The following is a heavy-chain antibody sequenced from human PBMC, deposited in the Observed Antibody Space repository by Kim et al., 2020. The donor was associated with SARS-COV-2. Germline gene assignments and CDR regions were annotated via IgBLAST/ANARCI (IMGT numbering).Heavy chain of an antibody. CDR3: AKVWDYDFWNSFQIDY. D-gene: IGHD3-3*01. J-gene: IGHJ4*02. CDR1: GFTFSSYA. V-gene: IGHV3-23*01. Sequence: GGSLRLSCAASGFTFSSYAMSWVRQAPGKGLEWVSAISGSGDSTYYADSVKGRLTLSRDNSKNTLYLQMNSLRAEDTAVYYCAKVWDYDFWNSFQIDYWGQGTLVTISS. CDR2: ISGSGDST.